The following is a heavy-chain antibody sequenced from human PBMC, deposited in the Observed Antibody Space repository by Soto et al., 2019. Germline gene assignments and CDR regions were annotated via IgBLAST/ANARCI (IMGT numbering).Heavy chain of an antibody. V-gene: IGHV3-7*03. CDR3: ASFSRGDAFDI. CDR1: GFTFSSYW. Sequence: GGSLRLSCAASGFTFSSYWMSWVRQAPGKGLEWVANIKQDGSEKYYVDSVKGRFTISRDNAKNSLYLQMNSLRAEDTAVYYCASFSRGDAFDIWGQGTMVTVSS. CDR2: IKQDGSEK. D-gene: IGHD3-10*01. J-gene: IGHJ3*02.